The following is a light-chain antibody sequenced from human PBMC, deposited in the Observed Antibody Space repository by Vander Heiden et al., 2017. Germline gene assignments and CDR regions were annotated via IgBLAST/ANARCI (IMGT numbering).Light chain of an antibody. V-gene: IGKV3D-15*01. Sequence: IVMTQSLPTLSVSPGERATLSCRASQSVSSNLACYQQQPGQAPRLLIYCASTRATGIPARFSGSGSGTEFTLTISSLQSADFAVYYCQQYNNWPPLTFGGGTKVEIK. CDR2: CAS. CDR1: QSVSSN. CDR3: QQYNNWPPLT. J-gene: IGKJ4*01.